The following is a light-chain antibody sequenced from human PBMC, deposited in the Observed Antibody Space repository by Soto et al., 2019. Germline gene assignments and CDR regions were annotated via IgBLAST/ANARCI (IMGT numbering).Light chain of an antibody. V-gene: IGKV1-39*01. J-gene: IGKJ5*01. CDR1: QTISNF. CDR2: TAS. CDR3: QQSYSTSIT. Sequence: DIQMTQSPSSLSASVGDGVTVTCRASQTISNFLNWYQQTSGNAPKLLISTASTLQSGVPSRFSGSGSGTDFTLTINSLQPEDFATYYCQQSYSTSITFGQGTRLEIK.